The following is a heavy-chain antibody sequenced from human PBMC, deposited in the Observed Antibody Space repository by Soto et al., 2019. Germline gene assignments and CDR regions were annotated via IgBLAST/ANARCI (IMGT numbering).Heavy chain of an antibody. CDR1: GGSFSGYY. D-gene: IGHD6-13*01. V-gene: IGHV4-34*01. J-gene: IGHJ6*02. Sequence: PETLSLTCAVYGGSFSGYYWSWIRQPPGKGLEWIGEINHSGSTNYNPSLKSRVTISVDTSKNQFSLKLSSVTAADTAVYYCASLAAAGYYYYGMDVWGQGTTVTVSS. CDR2: INHSGST. CDR3: ASLAAAGYYYYGMDV.